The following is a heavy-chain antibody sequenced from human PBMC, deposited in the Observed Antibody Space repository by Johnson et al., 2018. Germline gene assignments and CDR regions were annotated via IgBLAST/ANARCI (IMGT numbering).Heavy chain of an antibody. CDR1: GFTFSNAW. J-gene: IGHJ6*02. V-gene: IGHV3-15*01. CDR2: ITRKTDGGTT. Sequence: VQLVESGGGLVKHGGSLRLSCAASGFTFSNAWMSWVRQAPGKGLEWVGRITRKTDGGTTDYAAPGKGKFTISRDDSKNTLYLQMNSLKTEDTAVYYCTTDHGATFYYYYGMDVWGQGTTVTVSS. CDR3: TTDHGATFYYYYGMDV. D-gene: IGHD5-12*01.